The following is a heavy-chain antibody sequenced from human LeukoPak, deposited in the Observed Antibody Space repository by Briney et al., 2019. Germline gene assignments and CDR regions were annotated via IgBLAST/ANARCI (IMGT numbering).Heavy chain of an antibody. D-gene: IGHD6-19*01. V-gene: IGHV1-46*01. CDR3: ARGPPLYSSGWELDY. Sequence: ASVKVSCKASGYTFTSHHMYWVRQAPGQGLEWMGLINPTGGSTNYAQRFQGRVTMTRDTSTSTVFVELNSQRSDDTAVYYCARGPPLYSSGWELDYWGQGALVTVSS. CDR1: GYTFTSHH. J-gene: IGHJ4*02. CDR2: INPTGGST.